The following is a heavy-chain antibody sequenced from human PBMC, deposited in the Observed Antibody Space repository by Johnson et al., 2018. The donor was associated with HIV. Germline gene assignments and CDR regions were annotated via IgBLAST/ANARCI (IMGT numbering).Heavy chain of an antibody. Sequence: VQLVESGGGVVQPGRSLRLSCAASGFTFDDYGMSWVRQGPGKGLEWVSSITWNGGSTDYADPVKGRFIISRDNAKKSLYLQMNSLRAEDTAVYYCARERLGYSSSGDAFDIWGQGTMVTVSS. CDR2: ITWNGGST. D-gene: IGHD6-13*01. V-gene: IGHV3-20*04. CDR3: ARERLGYSSSGDAFDI. J-gene: IGHJ3*02. CDR1: GFTFDDYG.